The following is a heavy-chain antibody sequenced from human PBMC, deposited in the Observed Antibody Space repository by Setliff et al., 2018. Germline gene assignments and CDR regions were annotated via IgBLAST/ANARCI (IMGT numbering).Heavy chain of an antibody. CDR2: IKSKTDGGTT. J-gene: IGHJ4*02. CDR1: GFTFSNAW. V-gene: IGHV3-15*01. Sequence: GGSLRLSCAASGFTFSNAWMSWVRQAPGKGLEWVGRIKSKTDGGTTDYAAPVKGRFTISRDDSKNTLYLQMNSLKTEDTAVYYCARVEGRSWKDRYLDYWGQGTLVTAPQ. CDR3: ARVEGRSWKDRYLDY. D-gene: IGHD6-13*01.